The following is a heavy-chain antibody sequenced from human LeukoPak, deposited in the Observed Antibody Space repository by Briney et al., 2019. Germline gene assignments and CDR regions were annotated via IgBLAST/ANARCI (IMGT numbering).Heavy chain of an antibody. J-gene: IGHJ4*02. CDR1: GGSISSGSYY. D-gene: IGHD2-21*01. CDR2: IYTSGST. CDR3: ARELDGIADY. Sequence: PSQTLSLTCTVSGGSISSGSYYWSWIRQPAGKGLEWIGRIYTSGSTNYNPSLKSRVTISVDTSKNQFSLKLSSVTAEDTAVYYCARELDGIADYWGQGTLVTVSS. V-gene: IGHV4-61*02.